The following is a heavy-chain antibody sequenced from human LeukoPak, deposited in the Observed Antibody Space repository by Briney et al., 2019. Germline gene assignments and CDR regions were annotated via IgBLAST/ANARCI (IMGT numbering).Heavy chain of an antibody. J-gene: IGHJ2*01. CDR3: ATAFYFDSSGPYWYFDL. Sequence: GGSLRLSCAASGFTFTTYALNWVRQAPGKGLEWVSVISGSGGSTYYADSVKGRLTISRDNSKNTLYLEVNSLRAEDTAVYYCATAFYFDSSGPYWYFDLWGRGTLVTVSS. CDR1: GFTFTTYA. V-gene: IGHV3-23*01. CDR2: ISGSGGST. D-gene: IGHD3-22*01.